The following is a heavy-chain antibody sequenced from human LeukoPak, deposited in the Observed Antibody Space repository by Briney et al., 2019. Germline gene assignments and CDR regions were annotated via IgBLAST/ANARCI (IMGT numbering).Heavy chain of an antibody. CDR2: INAGNGNT. Sequence: ASVKVSCKASGYTFTSYAMHWVRQAPGQRLEWMGWINAGNGNTKYSQKFQGRVTITRDTSASTAYMELSRLRSENTAVYYCARDRTDSSGYYYYYYGMDVWGQGTTVTVSS. CDR1: GYTFTSYA. D-gene: IGHD3-22*01. V-gene: IGHV1-3*01. J-gene: IGHJ6*02. CDR3: ARDRTDSSGYYYYYYGMDV.